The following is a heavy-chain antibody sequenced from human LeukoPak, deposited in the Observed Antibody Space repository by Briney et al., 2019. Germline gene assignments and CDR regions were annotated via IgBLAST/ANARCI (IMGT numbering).Heavy chain of an antibody. CDR1: GGTSSSYA. CDR3: ARDGDYGGNSGGY. CDR2: IIPIFGTA. Sequence: VASVKVSCKASGGTSSSYAISWVRQAPGQGLEWMGGIIPIFGTANYAQKFQGRVTITADESTSTAYMELSSLRSEDTAVYYCARDGDYGGNSGGYWGQGTLVTVSS. D-gene: IGHD4-23*01. J-gene: IGHJ4*02. V-gene: IGHV1-69*13.